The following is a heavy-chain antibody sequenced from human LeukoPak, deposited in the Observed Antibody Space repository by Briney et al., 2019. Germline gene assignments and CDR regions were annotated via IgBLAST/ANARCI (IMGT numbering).Heavy chain of an antibody. CDR2: IRYDGSNK. CDR3: AKDSHEQWLAADYFDY. CDR1: GFTFSSYG. J-gene: IGHJ4*02. V-gene: IGHV3-30*02. D-gene: IGHD6-19*01. Sequence: GGSLRLSCAASGFTFSSYGMHWVRQAPGKGLEWVTFIRYDGSNKYYTDSVKGRFTISRDNSYKTLYLQMNSLRAEDTAVYYCAKDSHEQWLAADYFDYWGQGTLVTVSS.